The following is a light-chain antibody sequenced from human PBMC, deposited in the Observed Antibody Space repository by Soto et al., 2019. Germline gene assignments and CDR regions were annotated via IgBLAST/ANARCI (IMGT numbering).Light chain of an antibody. CDR2: GAS. CDR1: QSVPRNY. Sequence: EIVLTQSPGTLSLSPGERATLSCRASQSVPRNYLAWYQQKPGQAPRLLIYGASSMATGTPDRFSGSGSGTDFTLTISRLEPEDFAVYYCQEYNVSPYTFGQGTKLEI. CDR3: QEYNVSPYT. J-gene: IGKJ2*01. V-gene: IGKV3-20*01.